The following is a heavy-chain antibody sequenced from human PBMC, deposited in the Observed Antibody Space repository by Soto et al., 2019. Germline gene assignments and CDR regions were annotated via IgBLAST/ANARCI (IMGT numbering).Heavy chain of an antibody. CDR2: ISGSGGST. V-gene: IGHV3-23*01. D-gene: IGHD3-10*01. J-gene: IGHJ4*02. Sequence: EVQLLESGGGLVQPGGSLRLSCAASGFTFSSYAMSWVRQAPGKGLEWVSAISGSGGSTYYADSVKGRFPISRDNSKNTLYLQMNSLRAEDTAVYYCAKDTVTAIVFYYGSGSYYHYWGQGTLVTVSS. CDR3: AKDTVTAIVFYYGSGSYYHY. CDR1: GFTFSSYA.